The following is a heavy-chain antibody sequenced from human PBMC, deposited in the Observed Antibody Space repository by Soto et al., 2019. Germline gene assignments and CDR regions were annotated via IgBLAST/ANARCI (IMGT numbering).Heavy chain of an antibody. V-gene: IGHV1-2*02. D-gene: IGHD3-22*01. CDR2: INPNSGGT. CDR3: KGASVVVAGSKKFLPNHY. Sequence: DSVKVSCKASGYSFTDYYLHWVRQAPGHGLEWIGWINPNSGGTDYAQNYPGRITMTRDTSIGTAYMEMSVLTPDGTAVFYCKGASVVVAGSKKFLPNHYGSQGSLVPVSS. CDR1: GYSFTDYY. J-gene: IGHJ4*02.